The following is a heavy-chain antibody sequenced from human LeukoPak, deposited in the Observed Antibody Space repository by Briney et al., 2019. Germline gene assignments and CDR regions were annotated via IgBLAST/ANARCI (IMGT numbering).Heavy chain of an antibody. CDR2: IGSDENR. CDR3: AKDVIHWSFDH. Sequence: GGSLRLSCTASGFTFSGNAMGWVRQAPGKGLEWVSGIGSDENRLYADSVKGRFTISRDNSKNTLYLQMNSLRVKDTAVYYCAKDVIHWSFDHWGQGTLVTVSS. V-gene: IGHV3-23*01. CDR1: GFTFSGNA. D-gene: IGHD2-8*02. J-gene: IGHJ4*02.